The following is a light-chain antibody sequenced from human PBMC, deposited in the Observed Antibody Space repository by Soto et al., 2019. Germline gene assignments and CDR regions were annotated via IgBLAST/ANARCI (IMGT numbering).Light chain of an antibody. Sequence: QSALTQPASVSGSPGQSITISCTGTITDIGAYNYVSWYQQHPGKAPKLLIYGVSSRPSGVSNRFSGSKSGNAAYLTISGLQADDEAEYDCSSYTSSITPYVFGTGTKLTVL. CDR3: SSYTSSITPYV. V-gene: IGLV2-14*01. J-gene: IGLJ1*01. CDR1: ITDIGAYNY. CDR2: GVS.